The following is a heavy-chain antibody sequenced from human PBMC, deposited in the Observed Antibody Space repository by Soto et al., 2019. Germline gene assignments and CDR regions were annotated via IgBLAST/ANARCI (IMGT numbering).Heavy chain of an antibody. D-gene: IGHD3-10*01. J-gene: IGHJ5*02. CDR2: IYYSGST. CDR3: ARQIPFDHYYGSVRPFDP. CDR1: GGSISSSSYY. V-gene: IGHV4-39*01. Sequence: SETLSLTCTVSGGSISSSSYYWGWIRQPPGKGLEWIGSIYYSGSTYYNPSLKSRVTISVDTSKNQFSLKLSSVTAADTAVYYCARQIPFDHYYGSVRPFDPWGQGTLVTVSS.